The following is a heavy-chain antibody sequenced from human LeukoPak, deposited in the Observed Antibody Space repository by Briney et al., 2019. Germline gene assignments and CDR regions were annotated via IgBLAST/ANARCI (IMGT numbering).Heavy chain of an antibody. J-gene: IGHJ6*03. CDR2: IGTAGDT. V-gene: IGHV3-13*01. CDR3: ARDRGGGHMDV. D-gene: IGHD2-15*01. Sequence: GGSLRLSCAASGCTFTTYDMHWVRQATGKGLEWVSAIGTAGDTYYPGSVKGRFTISRENAKNSLYLQMNSLRAGDTAVYYCARDRGGGHMDVWGKGTTVTISS. CDR1: GCTFTTYD.